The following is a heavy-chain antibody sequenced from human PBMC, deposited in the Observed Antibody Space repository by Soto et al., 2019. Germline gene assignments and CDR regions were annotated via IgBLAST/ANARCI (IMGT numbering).Heavy chain of an antibody. Sequence: QLLLQGSGPGLVKPSETLSLTCTVSGGSINTSTYYWGWFRQPPGKGLEWIGSVYYNGSPYYNPSLKSRVTISVDTSKNQFSLKLSSVTAADTAVYYCARHKGAWALHNYYYYYTMDVWGQGTTVTVSS. D-gene: IGHD1-26*01. CDR2: VYYNGSP. CDR3: ARHKGAWALHNYYYYYTMDV. J-gene: IGHJ6*02. V-gene: IGHV4-39*01. CDR1: GGSINTSTYY.